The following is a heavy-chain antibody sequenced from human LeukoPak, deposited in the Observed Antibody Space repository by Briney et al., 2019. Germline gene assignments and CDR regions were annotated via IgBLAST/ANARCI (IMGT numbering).Heavy chain of an antibody. CDR1: GFTFSNYA. CDR2: INDSGRNT. D-gene: IGHD1-26*01. J-gene: IGHJ4*02. CDR3: AKDSGSFDY. Sequence: GGSLRLSCAASGFTFSNYAMTWVRQAPGKGLEWVSAINDSGRNTYYADSVKGRFTISRDNSKNTLYLQMSSLRPGDTAVYYCAKDSGSFDYWGQGTLVTVSS. V-gene: IGHV3-23*01.